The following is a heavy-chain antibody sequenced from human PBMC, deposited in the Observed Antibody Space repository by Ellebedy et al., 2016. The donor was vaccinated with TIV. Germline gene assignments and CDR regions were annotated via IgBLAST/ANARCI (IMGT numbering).Heavy chain of an antibody. D-gene: IGHD3-10*01. Sequence: GESLKISCAASGFTFRSHSMTWVRQAPGKGLEWVSVISGSANGGVTYYANSVRGRFTISRDNAKNSLFLQMNSLRAEDTALYYCARAGSPGSVDYWGQGTPITVSS. CDR3: ARAGSPGSVDY. J-gene: IGHJ4*02. CDR2: ISGSANGGVT. V-gene: IGHV3-23*01. CDR1: GFTFRSHS.